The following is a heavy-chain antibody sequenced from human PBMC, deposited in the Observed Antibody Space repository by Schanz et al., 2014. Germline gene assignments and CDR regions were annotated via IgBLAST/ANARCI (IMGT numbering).Heavy chain of an antibody. J-gene: IGHJ4*02. D-gene: IGHD1-1*01. CDR3: AKIERNED. V-gene: IGHV3-9*01. CDR1: GFTFDEFA. Sequence: EVQLVESGGGLVQPGGSLRLSCAASGFTFDEFAMHWVRQSPGKGLEWVSGISWNSASIGYADSVKGRFTISRDNAKNSLYLQMNSLRAEDTAVYFCAKIERNEDWGQGTLVTVSS. CDR2: ISWNSASI.